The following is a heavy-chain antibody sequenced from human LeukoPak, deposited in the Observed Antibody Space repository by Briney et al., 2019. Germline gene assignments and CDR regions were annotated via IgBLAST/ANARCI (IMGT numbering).Heavy chain of an antibody. CDR3: AVMIFGVVRWFDP. J-gene: IGHJ5*02. Sequence: GASVKVSCKASGGTFSSYAISWVRQAPGQGLEWMGGIIPIFGTANYAQKFRGRVTITADESTSTAYMELSSLRSEDTAVYYCAVMIFGVVRWFDPWGQGTLVTVSS. CDR2: IIPIFGTA. V-gene: IGHV1-69*01. CDR1: GGTFSSYA. D-gene: IGHD3-3*01.